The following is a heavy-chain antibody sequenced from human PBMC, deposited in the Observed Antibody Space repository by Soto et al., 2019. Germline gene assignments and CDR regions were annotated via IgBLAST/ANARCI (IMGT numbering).Heavy chain of an antibody. CDR2: IYPGDSDT. J-gene: IGHJ6*02. V-gene: IGHV5-51*01. Sequence: PXESLKISCKGSGYSFTSYWIGWVRQIPGKGLEWMGIIYPGDSDTRYSPSFQGQVTISADKSISTAYLQWSSLKASDTAMYYCASNTAMVTKTYYYYGMDVWGQGTTVTVSS. CDR3: ASNTAMVTKTYYYYGMDV. D-gene: IGHD5-18*01. CDR1: GYSFTSYW.